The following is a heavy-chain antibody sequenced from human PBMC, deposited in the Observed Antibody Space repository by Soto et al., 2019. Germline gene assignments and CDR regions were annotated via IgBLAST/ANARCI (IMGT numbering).Heavy chain of an antibody. J-gene: IGHJ5*02. CDR1: GFWFSEHA. D-gene: IGHD2-2*03. V-gene: IGHV3-49*04. CDR3: SRGSFGYYGP. Sequence: PGGSLRLSCNCSGFWFSEHAITWGRQAPGKGLEWVGFIRNTPYGGTTDYAASVRGRFTISRDDSESIAHLQMNSLKTEDSGVYYCSRGSFGYYGPWGPGTLVTVSS. CDR2: IRNTPYGGTT.